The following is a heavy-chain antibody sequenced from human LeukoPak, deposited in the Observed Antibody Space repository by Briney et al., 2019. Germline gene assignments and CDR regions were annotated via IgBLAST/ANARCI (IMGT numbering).Heavy chain of an antibody. CDR2: IIHIFDLP. V-gene: IGHV1-69*05. CDR3: AVGIVPAAHLDH. J-gene: IGHJ4*02. D-gene: IGHD2-2*01. Sequence: ASVKVSCKTSGGTFTSDAISWVRQAPGQGLEWMGGIIHIFDLPNYAQKFQDRLTITTDESTTTAYMELSSLTSDDTAIYYCAVGIVPAAHLDHWGQGTLVTVSS. CDR1: GGTFTSDA.